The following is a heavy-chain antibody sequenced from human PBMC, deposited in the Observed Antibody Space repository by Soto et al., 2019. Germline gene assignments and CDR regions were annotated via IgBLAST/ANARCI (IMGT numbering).Heavy chain of an antibody. CDR1: GYTFTSYA. D-gene: IGHD6-25*01. V-gene: IGHV1-3*01. CDR2: INAGNGNT. Sequence: QVQLVQSGAEVKKPGASVKVSCKASGYTFTSYAMHWVRQAPGQRLEWMGWINAGNGNTKYSQKFQGRVTITRDTSASTPYMEPSSLGCEVTAVDYCAGFPGFSLGDLWGRGTLVTVSS. CDR3: AGFPGFSLGDL. J-gene: IGHJ2*01.